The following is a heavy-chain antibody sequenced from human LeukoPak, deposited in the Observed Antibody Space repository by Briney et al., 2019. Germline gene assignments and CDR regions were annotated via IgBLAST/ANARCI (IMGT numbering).Heavy chain of an antibody. V-gene: IGHV3-7*01. J-gene: IGHJ5*02. CDR2: INQDGSQK. CDR1: GFTFSSYA. Sequence: GGSLRLSCAASGFTFSSYAMSWVRQAPGKGLEWVANINQDGSQKYYVDSVKGRFTISRDNAKNSLSLQMNSLRAEDTAVYYCARAAYDSSGHNFPFWGSWDQGTLVTVSS. D-gene: IGHD3-22*01. CDR3: ARAAYDSSGHNFPFWGS.